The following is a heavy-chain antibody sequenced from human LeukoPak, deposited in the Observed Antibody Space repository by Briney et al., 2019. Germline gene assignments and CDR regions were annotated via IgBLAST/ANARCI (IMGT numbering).Heavy chain of an antibody. CDR2: IKSKTDGGTT. J-gene: IGHJ3*02. D-gene: IGHD4-23*01. CDR1: GFTFSNAW. V-gene: IGHV3-15*01. CDR3: ARDRLYDYGGNLDAFDI. Sequence: GGSLRLSCAASGFTFSNAWMSWVRQAPGKGLEWVGRIKSKTDGGTTDYAAPVKGRFTISRDDSKNTLYLQMNSLKTEDTAVYYCARDRLYDYGGNLDAFDIWGQGTMVTVSS.